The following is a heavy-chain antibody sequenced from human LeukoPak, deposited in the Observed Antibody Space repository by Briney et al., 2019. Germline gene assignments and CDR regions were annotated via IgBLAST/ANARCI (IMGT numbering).Heavy chain of an antibody. V-gene: IGHV1-18*01. J-gene: IGHJ6*04. D-gene: IGHD4-17*01. Sequence: ASVKVSCTASGYTFTSSGISWVRQAPGQGLEWMGWISANNGNTNYAQKLQGRGTMTTDTSTSTAYMELRSLRSDDTAVYYCARAFPPAQSVTGDYYGMDVWRGGTAVSVSS. CDR3: ARAFPPAQSVTGDYYGMDV. CDR2: ISANNGNT. CDR1: GYTFTSSG.